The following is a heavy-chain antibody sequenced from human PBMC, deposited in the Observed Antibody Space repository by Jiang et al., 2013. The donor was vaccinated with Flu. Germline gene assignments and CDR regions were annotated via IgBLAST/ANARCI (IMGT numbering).Heavy chain of an antibody. V-gene: IGHV4-61*02. D-gene: IGHD3-10*01. CDR1: GGSISSSSYY. CDR2: SIPVGAP. J-gene: IGHJ6*02. Sequence: TCTVSGGSISSSSYYWGWIRQPAGKGLEWIGVSIPVGAPNYNPSLKSRVTISVDTSKNQFSLKLSSVTAADTAVYYCARGFTMVRGVSYYYYGMDVWGQGTTVTVSS. CDR3: ARGFTMVRGVSYYYYGMDV.